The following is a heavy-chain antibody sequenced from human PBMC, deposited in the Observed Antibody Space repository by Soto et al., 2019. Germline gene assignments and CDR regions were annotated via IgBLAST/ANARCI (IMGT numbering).Heavy chain of an antibody. V-gene: IGHV3-30-3*01. D-gene: IGHD6-13*01. CDR3: ARDLKEQQLNDGMDV. Sequence: QVQLVESGGGVVQPGRSLRLSCAAPGFTFSSYAMHWVRQAPGKGLEWVAVISYDGSNKYYADSVKGRFTISRDNSKNTLYLQMNSLRAEDTAVYYCARDLKEQQLNDGMDVWGQGTTVTVSS. J-gene: IGHJ6*02. CDR2: ISYDGSNK. CDR1: GFTFSSYA.